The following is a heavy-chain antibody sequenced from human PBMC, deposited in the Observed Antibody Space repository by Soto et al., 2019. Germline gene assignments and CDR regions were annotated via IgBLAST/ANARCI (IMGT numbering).Heavy chain of an antibody. J-gene: IGHJ3*02. Sequence: QMQLVQSGPEVKKPGTSVKVSCKASGFTFTSSAVQWVRQARGQRLEWIGWIVVGSGNTNYAQKFQERVTITRDMSTSTPYMELSSLRSEDTAVYYCAATASYDFWSGYYRHDAFDIWGQGTMVTVSS. CDR3: AATASYDFWSGYYRHDAFDI. V-gene: IGHV1-58*01. D-gene: IGHD3-3*01. CDR2: IVVGSGNT. CDR1: GFTFTSSA.